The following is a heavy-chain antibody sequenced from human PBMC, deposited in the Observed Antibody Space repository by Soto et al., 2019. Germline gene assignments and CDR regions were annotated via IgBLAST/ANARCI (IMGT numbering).Heavy chain of an antibody. CDR2: ISSDSRTI. CDR1: GFSLSDYA. D-gene: IGHD3-3*01. J-gene: IGHJ6*02. V-gene: IGHV3-48*02. Sequence: GGSLRLSCVASGFSLSDYAVNWVRQAPGKGLEWASFISSDSRTIYYADSVEGRFTVSRDNARNSASLQMDSLRDEDAAVYYCARIKLVEWFFINVDVYDMDVWGQGTPVTVSS. CDR3: ARIKLVEWFFINVDVYDMDV.